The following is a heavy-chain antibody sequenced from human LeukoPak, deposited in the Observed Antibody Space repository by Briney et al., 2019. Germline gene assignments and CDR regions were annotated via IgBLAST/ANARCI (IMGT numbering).Heavy chain of an antibody. CDR3: ARVRSTSGSWYFDL. CDR2: IGTAGDT. V-gene: IGHV3-13*01. J-gene: IGHJ2*01. CDR1: GFTFSSYD. Sequence: PGGSLRLSCAASGFTFSSYDMHWVRQATGKGLEWVSAIGTAGDTYYPGSVKGRFTISRENAKNSLYLQMNSLRAGDTAVYYCARVRSTSGSWYFDLWGRGTLVTVSS. D-gene: IGHD3-10*01.